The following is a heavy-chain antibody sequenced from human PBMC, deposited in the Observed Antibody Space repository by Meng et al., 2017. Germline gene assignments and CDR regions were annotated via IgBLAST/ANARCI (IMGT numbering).Heavy chain of an antibody. Sequence: GGSLRLSCAASGFTFSSYEMNWVRQAPGKGLKWVSYISSSGSTKYYADSVKGRFTISRDNAKNSLYLQMISLRAEDTAVYYCARDSFYNPFDYWGQGTLVTVSS. CDR2: ISSSGSTK. J-gene: IGHJ4*02. CDR3: ARDSFYNPFDY. D-gene: IGHD1-1*01. V-gene: IGHV3-48*03. CDR1: GFTFSSYE.